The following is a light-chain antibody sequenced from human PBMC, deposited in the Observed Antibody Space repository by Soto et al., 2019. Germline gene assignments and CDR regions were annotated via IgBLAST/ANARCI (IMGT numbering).Light chain of an antibody. Sequence: QSVLTQPASVSGTTGQSLTISCTGTSTDVASYNFVSWYQQHPGKAPRLVIFEGTKRPSGVSNRFSGSKSGNPASLTISGLQTEDEADYFCYSYTPSSTFVFGTGTKVTVL. V-gene: IGLV2-23*01. J-gene: IGLJ1*01. CDR2: EGT. CDR1: STDVASYNF. CDR3: YSYTPSSTFV.